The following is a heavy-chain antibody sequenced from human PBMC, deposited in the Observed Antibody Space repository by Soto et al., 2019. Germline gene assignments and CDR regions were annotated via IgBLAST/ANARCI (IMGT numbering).Heavy chain of an antibody. D-gene: IGHD4-17*01. J-gene: IGHJ4*02. CDR2: ISSSGTII. CDR1: RFIFTSYA. CDR3: ASFSRMTDGYY. Sequence: EVHLVESGGGLVQPGASLRLSCAASRFIFTSYAINWVRQAPGKGLEWVSYISSSGTIIYYADSVKGRFTISRDNAKNSLYLQMNSLRAEDTAVYYCASFSRMTDGYYWGQGTLVTVSS. V-gene: IGHV3-48*01.